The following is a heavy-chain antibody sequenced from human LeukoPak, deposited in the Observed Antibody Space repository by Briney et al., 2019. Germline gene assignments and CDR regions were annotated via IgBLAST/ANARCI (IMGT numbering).Heavy chain of an antibody. CDR2: INHNGST. CDR1: GGSFSGYY. CDR3: ARGPTWEFDY. J-gene: IGHJ4*02. D-gene: IGHD1-26*01. V-gene: IGHV4-34*01. Sequence: PSETLSLTCAVYGGSFSGYYWSWIRQPPGKGLEWIGEINHNGSTNYNPSLKSRVTISVDTSKNQFSLKLSSVTAADTAVYYCARGPTWEFDYWGQGTLVTVSS.